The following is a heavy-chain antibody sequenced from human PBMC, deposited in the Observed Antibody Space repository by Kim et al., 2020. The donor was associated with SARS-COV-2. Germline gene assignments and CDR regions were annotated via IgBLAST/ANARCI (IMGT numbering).Heavy chain of an antibody. V-gene: IGHV1-18*01. D-gene: IGHD6-13*01. Sequence: QKLQGRVTMTTDTSTSTAYMELRSLRSDDTAVYYCAREPSIAAAVSFDIWGQGTMVTVSS. J-gene: IGHJ3*02. CDR3: AREPSIAAAVSFDI.